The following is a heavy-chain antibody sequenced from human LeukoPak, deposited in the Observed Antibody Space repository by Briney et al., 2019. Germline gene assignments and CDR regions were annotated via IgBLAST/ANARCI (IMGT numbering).Heavy chain of an antibody. D-gene: IGHD3-10*01. CDR1: AYTFTSYA. J-gene: IGHJ4*02. CDR3: ARTAPLWFGELSPFDY. Sequence: ASVKVSCKASAYTFTSYAISWMRQAPGQGLEWMGGIIPIFGTANYAQKFQGRVTITADESTSTAYMELSSLRSEDTAVYYCARTAPLWFGELSPFDYWGQGTLVTVSS. V-gene: IGHV1-69*13. CDR2: IIPIFGTA.